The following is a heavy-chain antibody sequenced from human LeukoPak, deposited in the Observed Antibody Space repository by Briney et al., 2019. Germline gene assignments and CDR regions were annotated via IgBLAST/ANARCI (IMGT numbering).Heavy chain of an antibody. CDR1: GYTFTSYD. CDR3: ARGRIAAVGTNWFDP. D-gene: IGHD6-13*01. V-gene: IGHV1-8*03. J-gene: IGHJ5*02. CDR2: TNPNSGNT. Sequence: ASVKVSCKASGYTFTSYDINWVRQATGQGLEWMGWTNPNSGNTGYAQKFQGRVTITRNTSISTAYMELSSLRSEDTAVYYCARGRIAAVGTNWFDPWGQGTLVTVSS.